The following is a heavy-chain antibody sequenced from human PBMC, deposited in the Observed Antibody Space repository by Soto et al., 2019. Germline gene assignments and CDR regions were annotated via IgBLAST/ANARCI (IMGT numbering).Heavy chain of an antibody. CDR3: AKSMGGTANGMDV. J-gene: IGHJ6*02. Sequence: PGGSLRLSCAASGFTFSSYAMSWVRQAPGKGLEWVSAISGSGGSTYYADSVKGRFTISRDNPKNTLYLQMNSLRAEDTALYYCAKSMGGTANGMDVWGQGTTVTVSS. CDR1: GFTFSSYA. V-gene: IGHV3-23*01. CDR2: ISGSGGST. D-gene: IGHD2-15*01.